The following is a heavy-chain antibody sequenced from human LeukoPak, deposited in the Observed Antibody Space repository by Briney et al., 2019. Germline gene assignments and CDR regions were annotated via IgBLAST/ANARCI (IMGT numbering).Heavy chain of an antibody. CDR2: IIPIFGTA. CDR3: ARGITMVRGVRDPYYYYYYMDV. Sequence: GASVKVSCKASGGTFISYAISWVRQAPGQGREWRGRIIPIFGTAKYEQKFQGRVTITTDESTSTAYMELSSLRSEDTAVYYCARGITMVRGVRDPYYYYYYMDVWGKGTTVTVSS. J-gene: IGHJ6*03. CDR1: GGTFISYA. V-gene: IGHV1-69*05. D-gene: IGHD3-10*01.